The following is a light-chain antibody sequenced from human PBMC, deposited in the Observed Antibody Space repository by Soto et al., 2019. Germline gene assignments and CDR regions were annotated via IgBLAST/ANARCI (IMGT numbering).Light chain of an antibody. CDR3: QQRDIWPWT. V-gene: IGKV3-11*01. J-gene: IGKJ1*01. CDR2: DAS. CDR1: QSFNRY. Sequence: EIVLTQSPATLSLSPGERATLSCWASQSFNRYLVWYQQKPGQAPRLLMYDASKRATGIPARFSGSGSGTDFTLTISSLEPEDFAVYYCQQRDIWPWTFGQGTKVDI.